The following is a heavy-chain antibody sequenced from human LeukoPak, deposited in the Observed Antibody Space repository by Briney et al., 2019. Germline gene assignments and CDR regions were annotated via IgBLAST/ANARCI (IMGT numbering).Heavy chain of an antibody. CDR2: MNPNSGNT. CDR1: GYTFTSYD. Sequence: GASVKVSCKASGYTFTSYDINWVRQATGQGLEWMGWMNPNSGNTGYAQKFQGRVTMTRNTSISTAYMEPSSLRSEDTAVYYCARTYGSGSYYYYYGMDVWGQGTTVTVSS. CDR3: ARTYGSGSYYYYYGMDV. V-gene: IGHV1-8*01. D-gene: IGHD3-10*01. J-gene: IGHJ6*02.